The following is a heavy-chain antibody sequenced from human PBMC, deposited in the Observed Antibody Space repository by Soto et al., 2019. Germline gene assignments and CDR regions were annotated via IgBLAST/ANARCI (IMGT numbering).Heavy chain of an antibody. V-gene: IGHV3-23*01. J-gene: IGHJ4*02. CDR3: ARGSKDSYPGSRIFDF. CDR1: GITVGSRA. Sequence: LRLSCVFSGITVGSRAMIWVRQAPGEGLQWVSTITDTGSDAKYADSVRGRFTISRDNSKKTLYLQMSSLRADDSAVYLCARGSKDSYPGSRIFDFWGRGTLVTVSS. CDR2: ITDTGSDA. D-gene: IGHD3-10*01.